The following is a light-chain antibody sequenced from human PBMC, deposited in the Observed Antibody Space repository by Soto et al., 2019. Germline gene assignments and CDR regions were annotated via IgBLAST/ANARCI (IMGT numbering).Light chain of an antibody. V-gene: IGKV3-20*01. CDR3: QQYGSSPRT. CDR1: QSVSNSF. Sequence: DIVLTQSPGTLSLSPGERATLSCRASQSVSNSFLAWYQQKPGQAPRLLIYGASNRATGIPDRFSGSGSGTDFTLTISGLEPEDFAMYFCQQYGSSPRTFGQGTKVDVK. J-gene: IGKJ1*01. CDR2: GAS.